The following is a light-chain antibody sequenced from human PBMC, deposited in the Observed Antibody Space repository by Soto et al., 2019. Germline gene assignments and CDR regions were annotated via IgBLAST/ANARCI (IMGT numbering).Light chain of an antibody. J-gene: IGKJ4*01. CDR3: QQYYSVPLT. Sequence: DIVMTQSPDSLAVSLGESATINCRSSQSVLYNSNNKNYLAWYQQKPGQPPKLLIYWASTRESGVPDRFSGSGSGTGFTLTISSLQAEDVAVYYCQQYYSVPLTFGGGTKVEI. CDR2: WAS. V-gene: IGKV4-1*01. CDR1: QSVLYNSNNKNY.